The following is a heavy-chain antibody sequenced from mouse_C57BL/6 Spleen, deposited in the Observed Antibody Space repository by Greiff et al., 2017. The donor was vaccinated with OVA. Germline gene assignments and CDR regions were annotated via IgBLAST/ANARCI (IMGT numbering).Heavy chain of an antibody. J-gene: IGHJ3*01. CDR1: GFTFSNYW. V-gene: IGHV6-3*01. D-gene: IGHD1-1*01. Sequence: EVQLVESGGGLVQPGGSMKLSCVASGFTFSNYWMNWVRQSPEKGLEWVAQIRLKSDNYATHYAESVKGRFTISRDDSKSSVYLQMNNLRAEDTGIYYCTGGYYGSSYPFAYWGQGTLVTVSA. CDR2: IRLKSDNYAT. CDR3: TGGYYGSSYPFAY.